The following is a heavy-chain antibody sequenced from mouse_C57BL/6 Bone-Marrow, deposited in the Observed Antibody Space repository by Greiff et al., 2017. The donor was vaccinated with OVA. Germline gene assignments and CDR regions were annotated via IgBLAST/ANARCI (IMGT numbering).Heavy chain of an antibody. V-gene: IGHV14-2*01. J-gene: IGHJ1*03. D-gene: IGHD1-1*01. CDR1: GFNIKDYY. CDR2: IEHEDGET. CDR3: ASSYYYGSSHWYFDV. Sequence: VQLQQSGAELVKPGASVKLSCTASGFNIKDYYMHWVKQRTEQGLEWIGRIEHEDGETKYAPKFQGKATITADTSSNTAYLQLSILTSEDTAVYYCASSYYYGSSHWYFDVWGTGTTVTVSS.